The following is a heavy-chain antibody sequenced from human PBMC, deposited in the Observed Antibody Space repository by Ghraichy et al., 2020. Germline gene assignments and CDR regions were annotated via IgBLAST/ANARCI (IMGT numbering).Heavy chain of an antibody. CDR1: EFTFSNYW. CDR3: ASPGPISPRNAFDI. Sequence: GGSLRLSCAASEFTFSNYWMHWVRQAPGKGLVWVSRINSDGSSTSYADSVKGRFTISRDNAKNTLYLQMNSLTAEDTAVYYCASPGPISPRNAFDIWGQGKMVTVSS. J-gene: IGHJ3*02. D-gene: IGHD1-14*01. CDR2: INSDGSST. V-gene: IGHV3-74*01.